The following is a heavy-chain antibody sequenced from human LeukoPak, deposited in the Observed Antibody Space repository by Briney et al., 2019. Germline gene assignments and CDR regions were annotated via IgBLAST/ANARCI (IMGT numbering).Heavy chain of an antibody. Sequence: PSETLSLTCTVYGGSFSGYYWNWIRQPPGKGLEWIGEINHSGSTNYNPSLKSRVTISVDTSKNQFSLKLSSVTAADTAVYYCARGQAFDIWGQGTMVTVSS. CDR3: ARGQAFDI. V-gene: IGHV4-34*01. CDR2: INHSGST. CDR1: GGSFSGYY. J-gene: IGHJ3*02.